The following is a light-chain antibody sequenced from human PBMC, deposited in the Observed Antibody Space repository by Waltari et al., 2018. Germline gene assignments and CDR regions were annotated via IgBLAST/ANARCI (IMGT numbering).Light chain of an antibody. Sequence: QSALTQPASLSGSPGQSITISCTGTSSDIGTYNYASWYQQHPGRAPKLIIYDVITRPSGVSIRFPGSKSDNTASLTISGLQAEDEADYYCSSYTRVSASVVFGGGTKLTVL. CDR1: SSDIGTYNY. V-gene: IGLV2-14*03. J-gene: IGLJ3*02. CDR2: DVI. CDR3: SSYTRVSASVV.